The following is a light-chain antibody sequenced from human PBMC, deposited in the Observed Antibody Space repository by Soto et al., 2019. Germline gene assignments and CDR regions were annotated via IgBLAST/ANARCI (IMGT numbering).Light chain of an antibody. CDR1: QSINSS. V-gene: IGKV3D-15*01. CDR3: QQYTSSVLT. CDR2: GTS. J-gene: IGKJ4*01. Sequence: VMWQSAATVSESAGERASLSCMASQSINSSLAWYQQRPGQAPRLLIYGTSSRATGIPDRFSGSGFGTDFTLTIGRLGPEDFAVYYCQQYTSSVLTFGGGTKVDIK.